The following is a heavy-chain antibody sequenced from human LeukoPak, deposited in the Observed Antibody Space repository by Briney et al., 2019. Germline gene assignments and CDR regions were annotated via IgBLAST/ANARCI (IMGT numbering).Heavy chain of an antibody. V-gene: IGHV3-21*01. CDR3: ARGRGYCSSTSCQNWFDP. Sequence: GGSLRLSCAASGFTFSSYSMSWVRQAPGKGLEWVSSISSSSTYIYYADSVKGRFTISRDNAKNSLYLQMNSLRAEDTAVYYCARGRGYCSSTSCQNWFDPWGQGTLVTVSS. D-gene: IGHD2-2*01. CDR2: ISSSSTYI. J-gene: IGHJ5*02. CDR1: GFTFSSYS.